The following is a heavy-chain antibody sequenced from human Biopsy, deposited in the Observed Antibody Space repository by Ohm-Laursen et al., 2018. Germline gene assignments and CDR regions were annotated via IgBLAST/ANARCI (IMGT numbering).Heavy chain of an antibody. V-gene: IGHV4-59*08. CDR1: GGSITADF. CDR3: VRLNRRGNIIFFDY. Sequence: PSETLSLTCTVSGGSITADFWTWIRQTPGERLEWIGYRFHSGSPMYNPSLKSRVTISVDTSKSQSSLTLPSVTAADTAVYYCVRLNRRGNIIFFDYWGRGTLVTVSS. J-gene: IGHJ4*02. CDR2: RFHSGSP. D-gene: IGHD3/OR15-3a*01.